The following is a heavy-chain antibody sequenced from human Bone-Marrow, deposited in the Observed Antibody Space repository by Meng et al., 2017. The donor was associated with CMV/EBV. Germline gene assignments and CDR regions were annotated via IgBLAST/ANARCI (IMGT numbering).Heavy chain of an antibody. CDR1: GYNFPTYF. J-gene: IGHJ6*02. Sequence: GESLKISCQASGYNFPTYFIGWVRQVPGKGLEWMGAIRPTDSKTIYSPSFQGQVTISADKSISTAYLQWSSLKASDTAMYYCARHGSREVYYYDSSGYYDYYVMDVWGQGTTVTVSS. CDR3: ARHGSREVYYYDSSGYYDYYVMDV. V-gene: IGHV5-51*01. D-gene: IGHD3-22*01. CDR2: IRPTDSKT.